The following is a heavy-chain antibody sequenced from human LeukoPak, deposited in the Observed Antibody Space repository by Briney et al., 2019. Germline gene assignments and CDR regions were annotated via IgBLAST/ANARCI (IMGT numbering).Heavy chain of an antibody. Sequence: PGGSLRLSCAASGFTFSSYGMHWVRQAPGKGLEWVAVIWYDGSKKYYADSVKGRFTISRDNSKNTLYVQMNSLRAEDTSVYYCARIQLARRPTLGVDYWGQGTLVTVSS. V-gene: IGHV3-33*08. J-gene: IGHJ4*02. CDR3: ARIQLARRPTLGVDY. D-gene: IGHD1-1*01. CDR1: GFTFSSYG. CDR2: IWYDGSKK.